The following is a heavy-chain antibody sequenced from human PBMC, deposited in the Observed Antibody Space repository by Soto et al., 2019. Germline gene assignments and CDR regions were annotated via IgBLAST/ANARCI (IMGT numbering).Heavy chain of an antibody. V-gene: IGHV4-31*03. CDR2: IYDSGST. CDR3: ARSLINWNYFSD. Sequence: SETLSLTCSVSGGSIRSGGYSWNWIRQHPGKGLEWIGYIYDSGSTHYNPSLKSRVIISVDTSKNQFSLKLRSVTAADTAVYYCARSLINWNYFSDWGQGALVTVSS. CDR1: GGSIRSGGYS. J-gene: IGHJ4*02. D-gene: IGHD1-7*01.